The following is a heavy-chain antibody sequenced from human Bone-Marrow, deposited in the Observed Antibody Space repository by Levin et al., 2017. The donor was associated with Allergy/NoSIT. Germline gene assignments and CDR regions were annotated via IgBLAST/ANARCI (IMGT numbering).Heavy chain of an antibody. V-gene: IGHV3-20*04. D-gene: IGHD2-2*01. Sequence: LTCAASGFTFDDHYMAWVRQAPGKGLEWVSNINWNGGTRGYADSVKGRFTIYRDNGKKSLYLQMNSLRAEDTALYYCARGYCSSTSCYAGFDSWGQGTLVTVSS. J-gene: IGHJ5*01. CDR3: ARGYCSSTSCYAGFDS. CDR1: GFTFDDHY. CDR2: INWNGGTR.